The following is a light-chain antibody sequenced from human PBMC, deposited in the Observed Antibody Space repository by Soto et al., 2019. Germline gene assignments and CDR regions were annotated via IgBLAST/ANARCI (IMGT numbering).Light chain of an antibody. CDR1: QSVSSY. CDR3: QQYNNWPLT. J-gene: IGKJ4*01. CDR2: DAS. Sequence: EFVLRQSPASLSLSPGERATLSCRASQSVSSYLAWYQQKPGQAPRLLIYDASNRATGIPARFSGSGSGTDFTLTISSLEPEDFAVYYCQQYNNWPLTFGGGTKVDIK. V-gene: IGKV3-11*01.